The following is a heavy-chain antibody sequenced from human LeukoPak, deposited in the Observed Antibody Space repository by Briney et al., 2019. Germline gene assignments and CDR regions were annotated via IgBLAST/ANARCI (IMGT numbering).Heavy chain of an antibody. J-gene: IGHJ4*02. CDR1: GGSISSGGYY. V-gene: IGHV4-31*03. CDR3: ARNPMTMVTTEGAFDY. D-gene: IGHD4-17*01. CDR2: IYYSGST. Sequence: PSETLSLTCTVSGGSISSGGYYWSWIRQHPGKGLEWIWYIYYSGSTYYNPSLKSRVTISVDTSKNQFSLKLSSVTAADTAVYYCARNPMTMVTTEGAFDYWGQGTLVTVSS.